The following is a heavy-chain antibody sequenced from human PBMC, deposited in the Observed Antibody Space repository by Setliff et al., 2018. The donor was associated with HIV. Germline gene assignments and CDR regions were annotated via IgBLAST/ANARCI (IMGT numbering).Heavy chain of an antibody. Sequence: TLSLTCTVAGDSVSSRSYYWSWIQQPPGKGLEWIGYIYYSGSTNYNPSLKSRVTISGDTSKNHCSLKLRSVTAADTAVYYCAQLGMVDDFDYWGQGTLVTVSS. D-gene: IGHD1-1*01. CDR3: AQLGMVDDFDY. V-gene: IGHV4-61*03. J-gene: IGHJ4*02. CDR1: GDSVSSRSYY. CDR2: IYYSGST.